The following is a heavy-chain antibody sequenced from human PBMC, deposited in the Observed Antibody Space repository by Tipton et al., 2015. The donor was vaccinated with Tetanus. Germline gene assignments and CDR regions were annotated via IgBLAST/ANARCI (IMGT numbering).Heavy chain of an antibody. J-gene: IGHJ4*02. Sequence: SLRLSCAASGFTFSSYEMNWVRQAPGKGLEWVSYISSSGGTIYYADSVKGRFTISRDNAKNSLYLQMNSLRAEDTAVYYCAAVGVFPPPLDYWGQGTLVTVSS. CDR3: AAVGVFPPPLDY. CDR1: GFTFSSYE. CDR2: ISSSGGTI. D-gene: IGHD3-16*01. V-gene: IGHV3-48*03.